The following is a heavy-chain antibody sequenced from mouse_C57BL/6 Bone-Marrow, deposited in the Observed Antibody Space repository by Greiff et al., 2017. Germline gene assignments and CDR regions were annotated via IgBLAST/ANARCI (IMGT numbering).Heavy chain of an antibody. CDR2: ISYDGSN. V-gene: IGHV3-6*01. CDR1: GYSITSGYY. D-gene: IGHD4-1*01. J-gene: IGHJ2*01. CDR3: ARINWDYFDY. Sequence: VQLVESGPGLVKPSQSLSLTCSVTGYSITSGYYWNWIRQFPGNKLEWMGYISYDGSNNYNPSLKNRISITRDTSKNQFFLKLNSVTTEDTATYDCARINWDYFDYWGQGTTLTVSS.